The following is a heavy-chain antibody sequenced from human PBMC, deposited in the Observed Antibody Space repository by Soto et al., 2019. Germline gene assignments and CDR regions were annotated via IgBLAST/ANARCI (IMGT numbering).Heavy chain of an antibody. D-gene: IGHD5-12*01. Sequence: SVKVSCKASGGTFSSYTISWVRQAPGQGLEWMGRIIPIFGTANYAQKFQGRVTITADESTSTAYMELSSLRSEDTAVYYCAYMVATHYYGMDVWGQGTTVTVS. V-gene: IGHV1-69*13. J-gene: IGHJ6*02. CDR3: AYMVATHYYGMDV. CDR1: GGTFSSYT. CDR2: IIPIFGTA.